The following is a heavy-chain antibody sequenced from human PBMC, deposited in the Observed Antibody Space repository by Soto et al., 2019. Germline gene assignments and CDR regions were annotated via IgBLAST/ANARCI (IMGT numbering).Heavy chain of an antibody. Sequence: GGSLRLSCAASGFTFSSYGMHWVRQAPGKGLEWMAIISYDGSNKYYADSVKGRFTISRDNSKNTLFLQMNSPRPEDTAVYYCAKDKGVFNWATSYFDYWGQGALVTVSS. V-gene: IGHV3-30*18. D-gene: IGHD1-1*01. CDR3: AKDKGVFNWATSYFDY. CDR2: ISYDGSNK. J-gene: IGHJ4*02. CDR1: GFTFSSYG.